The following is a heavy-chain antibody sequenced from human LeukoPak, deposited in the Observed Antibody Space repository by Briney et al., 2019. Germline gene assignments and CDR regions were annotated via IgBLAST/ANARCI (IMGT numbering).Heavy chain of an antibody. V-gene: IGHV1-18*01. CDR3: ARARFGISWFDP. J-gene: IGHJ5*02. CDR1: GYTFTSYG. D-gene: IGHD3-10*02. CDR2: ISAYNGNT. Sequence: ASVKVSCKASGYTFTSYGISWVRQAPGQGHEWMGWISAYNGNTNYAQKLQGRVTMTTDTSTSTAYMELRSLRSDDTAVYYCARARFGISWFDPWGQGTLVTVSS.